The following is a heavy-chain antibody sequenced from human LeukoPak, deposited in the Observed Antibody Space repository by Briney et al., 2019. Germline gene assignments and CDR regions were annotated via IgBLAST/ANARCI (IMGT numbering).Heavy chain of an antibody. Sequence: SETLSLTCSVSGESISNFYWSWIRQPPGKGLEYIGYISYSGSTNYNPSLKSRVTISVDTSKNQFSLRLSSVNAADTAVYYCARDILATSIAAPYYWGQGTLVTVSS. V-gene: IGHV4-59*12. D-gene: IGHD6-13*01. CDR2: ISYSGST. J-gene: IGHJ4*02. CDR1: GESISNFY. CDR3: ARDILATSIAAPYY.